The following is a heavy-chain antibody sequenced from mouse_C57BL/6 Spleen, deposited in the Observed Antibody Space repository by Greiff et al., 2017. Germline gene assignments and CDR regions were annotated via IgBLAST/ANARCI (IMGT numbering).Heavy chain of an antibody. CDR3: ARKRTTVVAGF. Sequence: QVQLQQPGPELVKPGASVKLSCKASGYTFTSYWMQWVKQRPGQGLEWIGEIDPSDSYTNYNQKFKGMATFTVDTSSSTAYMLLSTLTSEDSAVYYSARKRTTVVAGFWGQGATLTAAS. J-gene: IGHJ2*01. CDR1: GYTFTSYW. D-gene: IGHD1-1*01. V-gene: IGHV1-50*01. CDR2: IDPSDSYT.